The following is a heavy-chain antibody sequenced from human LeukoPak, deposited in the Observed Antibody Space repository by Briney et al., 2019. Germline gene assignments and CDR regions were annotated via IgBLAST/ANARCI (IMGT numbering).Heavy chain of an antibody. V-gene: IGHV4-59*01. CDR3: ARTPSIAAAGIFDY. Sequence: PSETLSLTCTVSGASLRNYYWSWLRRPPGKGLEYIGNIFYSGSTNYNPSLKSRVTISVDTSNNQFSLKLNSMTAADTAVYYCARTPSIAAAGIFDYWGQGILVTVSS. D-gene: IGHD6-13*01. CDR1: GASLRNYY. J-gene: IGHJ4*02. CDR2: IFYSGST.